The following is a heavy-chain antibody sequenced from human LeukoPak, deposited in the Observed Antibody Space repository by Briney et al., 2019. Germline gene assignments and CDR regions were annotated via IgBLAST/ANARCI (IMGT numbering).Heavy chain of an antibody. J-gene: IGHJ4*02. CDR2: IDPTDSYT. V-gene: IGHV5-10-1*01. CDR3: ARPSTHGYSYGYDY. D-gene: IGHD5-18*01. Sequence: GESLKISCKGSGYSFTSYWITWVRQMPGKGLEWMGRIDPTDSYTNYSPSFQGHVTISADKPISTAYLQWSSLKASDTAMYYCARPSTHGYSYGYDYWGQGTLVTVSS. CDR1: GYSFTSYW.